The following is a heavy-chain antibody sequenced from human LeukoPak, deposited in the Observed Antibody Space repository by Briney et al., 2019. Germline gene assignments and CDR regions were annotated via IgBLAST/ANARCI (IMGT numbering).Heavy chain of an antibody. CDR2: ISTTGTTI. CDR3: ARGLSSG. Sequence: GGSLRLSCTASGFTFSSDEMNWVRQAPGKGLEWVAYISTTGTTIYYADSVKGRFTISRDNAKNSLYLQMNSLRAEDTAVYYCARGLSSGWGQGTLVTVSS. J-gene: IGHJ4*02. CDR1: GFTFSSDE. V-gene: IGHV3-48*03. D-gene: IGHD6-19*01.